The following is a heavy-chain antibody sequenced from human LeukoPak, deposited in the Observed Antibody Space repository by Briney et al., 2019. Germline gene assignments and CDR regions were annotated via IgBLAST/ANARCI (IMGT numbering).Heavy chain of an antibody. CDR3: AREVYYGSGNWFDR. J-gene: IGHJ5*02. Sequence: GGSLRLSCSASGFTFSSYWMHWVRQVPGKGLVWVSRIKSDGSSTSYADSVKGRFTISRDNVRNMLYLHMNSLRVEDTAVYYCAREVYYGSGNWFDRWGQGTLVTVSS. D-gene: IGHD3-10*01. V-gene: IGHV3-74*01. CDR1: GFTFSSYW. CDR2: IKSDGSST.